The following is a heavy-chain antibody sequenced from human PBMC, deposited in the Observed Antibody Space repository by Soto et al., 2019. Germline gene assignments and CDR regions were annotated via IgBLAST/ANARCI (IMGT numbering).Heavy chain of an antibody. J-gene: IGHJ4*02. CDR3: ARDRPIYTYYYDSSGFLY. CDR2: INAGNGNT. Sequence: GASVKVSCKASGYTFTSYAMHWVRQAPGQRLEWMGWINAGNGNTKYSQKFQGRVTMTRDTSASTVYMELSSLRSEDTAVYYCARDRPIYTYYYDSSGFLYWGQGTLVTVSS. V-gene: IGHV1-3*01. D-gene: IGHD3-22*01. CDR1: GYTFTSYA.